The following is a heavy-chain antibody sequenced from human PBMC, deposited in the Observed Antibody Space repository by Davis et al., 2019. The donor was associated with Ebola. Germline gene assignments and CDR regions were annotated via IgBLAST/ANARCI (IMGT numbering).Heavy chain of an antibody. J-gene: IGHJ4*02. V-gene: IGHV3-30*04. CDR3: ARDPLSGGNSGVFDF. D-gene: IGHD4-23*01. CDR2: ISYDGDNN. Sequence: GGSLRLSCAASGFTFNFHALHWVRQAPGKGLEWVAVISYDGDNNYHADSVQGRFTISRDNSKNTLYLQMNSLRAEDTAVYYCARDPLSGGNSGVFDFWGQGTLVTVSS. CDR1: GFTFNFHA.